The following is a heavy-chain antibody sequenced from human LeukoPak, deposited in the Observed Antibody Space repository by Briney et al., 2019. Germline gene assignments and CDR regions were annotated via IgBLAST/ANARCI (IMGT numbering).Heavy chain of an antibody. CDR3: AKALTYSASTVAFDY. D-gene: IGHD4-11*01. CDR1: GFTFDDYA. Sequence: PGGSLRLSCAASGFTFDDYAMHWVRQAPGKGLEWVSRISWNSGTIGYVDSVKGRFTISRDSAKNSLYLQMNSLRAEDTALYYCAKALTYSASTVAFDYWGQGTLVTVSS. CDR2: ISWNSGTI. J-gene: IGHJ4*02. V-gene: IGHV3-9*01.